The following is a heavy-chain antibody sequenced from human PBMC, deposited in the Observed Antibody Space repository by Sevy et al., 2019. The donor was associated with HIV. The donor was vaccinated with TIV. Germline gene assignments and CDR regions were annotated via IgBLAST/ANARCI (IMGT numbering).Heavy chain of an antibody. J-gene: IGHJ3*01. V-gene: IGHV3-11*01. CDR2: FSNSGGDI. Sequence: GGSLRLSCAASEFIFSDYYMSWFRQAPGKGLEWVSYFSNSGGDIHYADSVKGRFTISRDNTKNSLYLQMNSLRAEDTAVYYCAREGMVSPDAFDSWGQGTVVTVSS. CDR1: EFIFSDYY. CDR3: AREGMVSPDAFDS. D-gene: IGHD3-10*01.